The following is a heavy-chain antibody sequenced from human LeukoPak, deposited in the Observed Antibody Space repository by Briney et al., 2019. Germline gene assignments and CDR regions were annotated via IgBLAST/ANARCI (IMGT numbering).Heavy chain of an antibody. CDR2: IYYSGST. CDR1: GGSISSYY. J-gene: IGHJ4*02. D-gene: IGHD6-19*01. V-gene: IGHV4-59*01. Sequence: SETLSLTCTVSGGSISSYYWSWIRQPPGKGLEWIGYIYYSGSTNYNPSLKSRVTISVDTSKNQFSLKLSSVTAADTAVYYCARAGRGIAVAGTNVFDYWGQGNLVTVSS. CDR3: ARAGRGIAVAGTNVFDY.